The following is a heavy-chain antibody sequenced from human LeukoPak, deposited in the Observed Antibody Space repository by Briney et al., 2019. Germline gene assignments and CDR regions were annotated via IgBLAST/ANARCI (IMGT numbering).Heavy chain of an antibody. V-gene: IGHV3-11*01. CDR3: ARVGSSRGWFDP. CDR1: GFTFSDHY. J-gene: IGHJ5*02. D-gene: IGHD3-10*01. Sequence: GGTLRLSCTGSGFTFSDHYMTWILQAPGKGLEWISYISSSGTTTYYADSVKGRFTISRANAKTSVYLQMEGLRADDTAVYYCARVGSSRGWFDPWGHGTLVTVSS. CDR2: ISSSGTTT.